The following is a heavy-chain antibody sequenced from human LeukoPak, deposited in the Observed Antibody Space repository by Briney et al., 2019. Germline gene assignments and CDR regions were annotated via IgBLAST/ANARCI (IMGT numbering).Heavy chain of an antibody. CDR2: IYSDGST. D-gene: IGHD6-19*01. Sequence: GGSLRLSCAASGFTVSSNYMSWGRQAPGKGLEWVSIIYSDGSTYYADSVKGRFTISRDNSKNTLYLQMNSLRAEDTAVYYCARERSGWSYTFDYWGQGTLVTVSS. V-gene: IGHV3-53*01. CDR3: ARERSGWSYTFDY. J-gene: IGHJ4*02. CDR1: GFTVSSNY.